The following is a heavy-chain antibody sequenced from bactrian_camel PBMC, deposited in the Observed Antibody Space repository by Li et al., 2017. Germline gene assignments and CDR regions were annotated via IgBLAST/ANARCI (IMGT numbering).Heavy chain of an antibody. J-gene: IGHJ4*01. Sequence: QVQLVESGGGSVQAGGSLRLSCVNSAYTSSRDCEGWFRQAPGKEREGVAAIDTDARTTYADSVKGRFTISKDAAKNTLYLDMNSLKPEDTGMYYCAAGSAGSTCPDYRYWGQGTQVTVS. D-gene: IGHD4*01. CDR2: IDTDART. V-gene: IGHV3S53*01. CDR3: AAGSAGSTCPDYRY. CDR1: AYTSSRDC.